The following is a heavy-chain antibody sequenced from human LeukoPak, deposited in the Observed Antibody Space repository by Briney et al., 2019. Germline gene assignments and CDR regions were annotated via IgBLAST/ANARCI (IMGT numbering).Heavy chain of an antibody. CDR1: GGTFSSYA. CDR3: ARVVPATNYYYYGMDV. V-gene: IGHV1-69*04. J-gene: IGHJ6*02. CDR2: IIPILGIA. Sequence: GASVKVSCKASGGTFSSYAISWVRQAPGQGLEWMGRIIPILGIANYAQKFQGRGTITADKSTSTAYMELSSLRSEDTAVYYCARVVPATNYYYYGMDVWGQGTTVTVSS. D-gene: IGHD2-2*01.